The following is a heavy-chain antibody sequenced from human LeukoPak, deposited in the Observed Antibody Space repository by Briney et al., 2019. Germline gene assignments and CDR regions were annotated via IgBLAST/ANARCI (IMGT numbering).Heavy chain of an antibody. CDR2: INHSGST. Sequence: PSETLSLTCAVYGVSFSGYYWSWIRQPPGKGLEWIGEINHSGSTNYNPSLKSRVTISLDTSKNQFSLKLTSVTAADTAVYYCATHPPRVCTGGSCSDYWGQGTLVTVSS. D-gene: IGHD2-15*01. V-gene: IGHV4-34*01. CDR3: ATHPPRVCTGGSCSDY. CDR1: GVSFSGYY. J-gene: IGHJ4*02.